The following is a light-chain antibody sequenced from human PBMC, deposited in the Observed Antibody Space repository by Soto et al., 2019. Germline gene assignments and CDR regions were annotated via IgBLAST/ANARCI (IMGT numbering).Light chain of an antibody. CDR1: SGHSSYA. CDR3: QTWGTGIWV. V-gene: IGLV4-69*01. Sequence: QLVLTQSPSASASLGASVKFTCTLSSGHSSYAIAWHQQQPEKGPRYLMKLNSDGSHSKGDGIPDRFSGSSSGAERSLTISSLQSEDEADYYCQTWGTGIWVFGGGTKLTVL. J-gene: IGLJ3*02. CDR2: LNSDGSH.